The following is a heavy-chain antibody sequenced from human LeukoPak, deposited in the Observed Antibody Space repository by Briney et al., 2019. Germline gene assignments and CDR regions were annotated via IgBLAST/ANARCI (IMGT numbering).Heavy chain of an antibody. CDR1: GFTFSSYW. J-gene: IGHJ3*02. D-gene: IGHD6-19*01. Sequence: GGSLRLSCAASGFTFSSYWMSWVRQAPGKGLEWVASIKQDGSEKYYVDSVKGRFTISRDNAKNSLYLQMNSLRAEDTAVYYCARSTSIAVAGRAFDIWGQGTMVTVSS. V-gene: IGHV3-7*01. CDR3: ARSTSIAVAGRAFDI. CDR2: IKQDGSEK.